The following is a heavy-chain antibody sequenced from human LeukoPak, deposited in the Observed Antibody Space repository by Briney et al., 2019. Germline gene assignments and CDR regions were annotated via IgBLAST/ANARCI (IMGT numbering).Heavy chain of an antibody. V-gene: IGHV1-2*02. CDR3: TRDRDTVLDV. CDR2: INPNSGDT. J-gene: IGHJ3*01. CDR1: GYTFSDYY. Sequence: ASVKVSCKASGYTFSDYYLHWVRQAPGQGLEWMGWINPNSGDTEYAQQFQGRVTMTRATSISTAYMELRSLRSDDTAVYYCTRDRDTVLDVWGQGTMVIVFS.